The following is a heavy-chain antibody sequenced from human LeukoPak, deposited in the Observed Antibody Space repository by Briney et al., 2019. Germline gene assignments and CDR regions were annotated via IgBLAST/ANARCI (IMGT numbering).Heavy chain of an antibody. CDR3: ARDGAVAGTGDFYGMDV. V-gene: IGHV3-23*01. CDR1: GFTFSSYA. CDR2: ISGSGGST. Sequence: GGSLRLSCAASGFTFSSYAMSWVRQAPGKGLEWVSAISGSGGSTYYADSVKGRFTISRDNSKNTLYLQMNSLRVEDTAVYYCARDGAVAGTGDFYGMDVWGQGTTVTVSS. D-gene: IGHD6-19*01. J-gene: IGHJ6*02.